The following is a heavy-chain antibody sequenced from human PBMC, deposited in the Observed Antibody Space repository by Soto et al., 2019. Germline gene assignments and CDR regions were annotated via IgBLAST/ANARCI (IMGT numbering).Heavy chain of an antibody. D-gene: IGHD3-10*01. CDR2: INHSGST. V-gene: IGHV4-34*01. Sequence: SETLSLTCAVYGGSFSGYYWSWIRQPPGKGLEWIGEINHSGSTNYNPSLKSRVTISVDTSKNQLSLKLSSVTAADTAVYYCARGQRVVKFDYWGQGTLVTVSS. CDR1: GGSFSGYY. CDR3: ARGQRVVKFDY. J-gene: IGHJ4*02.